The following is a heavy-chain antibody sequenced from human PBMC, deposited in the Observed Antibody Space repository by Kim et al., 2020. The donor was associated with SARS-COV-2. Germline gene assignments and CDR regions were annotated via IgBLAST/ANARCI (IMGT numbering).Heavy chain of an antibody. J-gene: IGHJ4*02. D-gene: IGHD6-19*01. CDR1: GFTFSSYE. CDR3: ARDFFGWLDKGGIDY. CDR2: ISSSGSTI. V-gene: IGHV3-48*03. Sequence: GGSLRLSCAASGFTFSSYEMNWVRQAPGKGLEWVSYISSSGSTIYYADSVKGRFTISRDNAKNSLYLQMNSLRAEDTAVYYCARDFFGWLDKGGIDYWGQGTLVTVSS.